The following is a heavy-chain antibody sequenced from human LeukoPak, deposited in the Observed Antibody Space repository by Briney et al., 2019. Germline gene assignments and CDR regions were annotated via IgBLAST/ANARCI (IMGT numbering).Heavy chain of an antibody. V-gene: IGHV3-23*01. Sequence: GGSLRLSCAASGFTFSDYYMSWIRQAPGKGLEWVSAISGSGGSTYYADSVKGRFTISRDNSKNTLYLQMNSLRAEDTAVYYCATRSGSYYYFDYWGQGTLVTVSS. CDR1: GFTFSDYY. CDR2: ISGSGGST. J-gene: IGHJ4*02. D-gene: IGHD3-10*01. CDR3: ATRSGSYYYFDY.